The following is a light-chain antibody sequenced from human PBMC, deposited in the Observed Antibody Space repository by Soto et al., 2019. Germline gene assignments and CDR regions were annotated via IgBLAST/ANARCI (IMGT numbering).Light chain of an antibody. J-gene: IGLJ2*01. V-gene: IGLV2-14*01. CDR1: FSDIGGYNF. CDR2: EVN. CDR3: ASYTRTTTLV. Sequence: QSALTQPASVSGSPGQSITISCTGTFSDIGGYNFVSWYQQHPGNAPKLMIYEVNNRPSGVSNRFSGSKSGNTASLTISGLQAVDEADYYCASYTRTTTLVFGGGTKLTVL.